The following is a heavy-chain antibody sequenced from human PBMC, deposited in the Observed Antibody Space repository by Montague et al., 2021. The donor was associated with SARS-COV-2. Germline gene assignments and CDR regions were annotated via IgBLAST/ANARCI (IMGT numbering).Heavy chain of an antibody. CDR1: GGSISSGSYY. D-gene: IGHD2-15*01. CDR3: ARGDVVVVAANDYYYGMDV. Sequence: SETLSLTCTVSGGSISSGSYYWSWIRQPAGKGLEWIGRIYYSGSTNYNPSLKSRVTISVDTSKNQFSLKLSSVTAADTAVYYCARGDVVVVAANDYYYGMDVWGQGTTVTVSS. V-gene: IGHV4-61*10. CDR2: IYYSGST. J-gene: IGHJ6*02.